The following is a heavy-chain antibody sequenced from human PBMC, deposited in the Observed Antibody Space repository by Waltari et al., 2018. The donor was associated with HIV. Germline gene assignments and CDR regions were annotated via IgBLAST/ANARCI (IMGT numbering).Heavy chain of an antibody. CDR2: VFSSGGSCDNNGST. CDR3: VRGNCKVGNCLLGQFPFDA. D-gene: IGHD2-2*03. J-gene: IGHJ5*02. Sequence: VQLQESGPRLVKPSETLYPMCIVTGDSMKTLYWSWVLHSPGRGLEWLGYVFSSGGSCDNNGSTVNEPSFASRVAVAVVMSKNQFSLRLRAVTAADTGVYFCVRGNCKVGNCLLGQFPFDAWGQGIPVTVSS. V-gene: IGHV4-4*08. CDR1: GDSMKTLY.